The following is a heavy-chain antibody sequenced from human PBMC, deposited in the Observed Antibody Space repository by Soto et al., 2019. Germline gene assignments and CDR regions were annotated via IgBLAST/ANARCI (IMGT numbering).Heavy chain of an antibody. CDR3: ARVVSIAVDYYYYGMDV. Sequence: SVKVSCKASGVTFSSYAISWVRQAPGQGLEWMGGIIPIFGTANYAQKFQGRVTITADESTSTAYMELSSLRSEDTAVYYCARVVSIAVDYYYYGMDVWGQGTTVTVSS. CDR1: GVTFSSYA. J-gene: IGHJ6*02. D-gene: IGHD6-6*01. CDR2: IIPIFGTA. V-gene: IGHV1-69*13.